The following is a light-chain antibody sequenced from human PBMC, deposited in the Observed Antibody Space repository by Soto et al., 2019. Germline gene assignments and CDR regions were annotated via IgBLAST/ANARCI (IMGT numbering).Light chain of an antibody. Sequence: QAVVTQPPSAPATPGQSVTIACSASSSNIVRRFVYWYHHLPGTAPKLLIYRNNQRPSGVPDRFSGSKSGTSASLAISGLRSDDEADYYCAAWDDRLSGPVFGGGTKLTVL. CDR1: SSNIVRRF. CDR3: AAWDDRLSGPV. V-gene: IGLV1-47*02. J-gene: IGLJ2*01. CDR2: RNN.